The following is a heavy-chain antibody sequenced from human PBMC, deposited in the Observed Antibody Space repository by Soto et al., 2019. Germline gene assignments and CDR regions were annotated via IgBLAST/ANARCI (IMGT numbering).Heavy chain of an antibody. CDR3: ARDHSEWLALYYYYYGMDV. D-gene: IGHD6-19*01. CDR1: GFTFSSYA. J-gene: IGHJ6*02. V-gene: IGHV3-30-3*01. Sequence: QVQLVESGGGVVQPGRSLRLSCAASGFTFSSYAMHWVRQAPGKGLEWVAVISYDGSNKYYADSVKGRFTISRDNSKNTLYLQMNSLRAEDTAVYYCARDHSEWLALYYYYYGMDVWGQGTTVTVSS. CDR2: ISYDGSNK.